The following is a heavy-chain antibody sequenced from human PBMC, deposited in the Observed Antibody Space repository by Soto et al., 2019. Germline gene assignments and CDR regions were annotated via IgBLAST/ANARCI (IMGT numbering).Heavy chain of an antibody. CDR1: GFTFSSYA. CDR3: AKFPDY. V-gene: IGHV3-23*01. J-gene: IGHJ4*02. Sequence: GGSLRLSCEASGFTFSSYAMNWVRQPPGKGLEWVSKIGGSGSSTYYAASVKGRFTISRDNSKDTLYLQMNSLSAGDTAVYYCAKFPDYWGQGTRVTVSS. CDR2: IGGSGSST.